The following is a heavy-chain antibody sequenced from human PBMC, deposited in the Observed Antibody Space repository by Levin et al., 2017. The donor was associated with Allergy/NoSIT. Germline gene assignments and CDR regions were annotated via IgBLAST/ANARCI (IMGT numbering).Heavy chain of an antibody. J-gene: IGHJ5*02. CDR2: MHPASGST. Sequence: AGESLKISCKASGYTFTDYDIDWVRQAAGQGLEWIGWMHPASGSTGYAQKFQGRVTLTRDTSESTAYMELSGLTSEDTAIYYCTRMDSLDSTSPIKWFDPWGRGTLVTVSS. CDR3: TRMDSLDSTSPIKWFDP. D-gene: IGHD2-2*01. CDR1: GYTFTDYD. V-gene: IGHV1-8*01.